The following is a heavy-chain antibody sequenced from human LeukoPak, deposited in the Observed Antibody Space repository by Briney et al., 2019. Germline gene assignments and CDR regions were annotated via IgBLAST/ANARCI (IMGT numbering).Heavy chain of an antibody. V-gene: IGHV3-11*04. CDR1: GFTFSDYY. CDR2: ISDDDITK. J-gene: IGHJ4*02. D-gene: IGHD5-18*01. Sequence: GGSLKLSCAASGFTFSDYYMNWIRQAPGKGLEWISYISDDDITKYYADPVKGRFTISRDNAKNSLYLQMNSLRAEDTAVYYCATHSYGAPDYWGQGTLVTVSS. CDR3: ATHSYGAPDY.